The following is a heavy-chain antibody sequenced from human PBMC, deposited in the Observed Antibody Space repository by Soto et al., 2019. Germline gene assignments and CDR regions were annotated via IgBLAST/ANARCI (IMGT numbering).Heavy chain of an antibody. V-gene: IGHV1-69*12. CDR1: GGTFSNYA. Sequence: QVQLVQSGAEVKKPGSSVKVSCKASGGTFSNYAISWVRQAPGQGLEWMGGIIPIFGTANYAQKFQGRVTITADESTSTAYMELSSLRSEDTAVYYCARVDGLRYFDRSYFDYWGQGTLVTVSS. CDR3: ARVDGLRYFDRSYFDY. J-gene: IGHJ4*02. CDR2: IIPIFGTA. D-gene: IGHD3-9*01.